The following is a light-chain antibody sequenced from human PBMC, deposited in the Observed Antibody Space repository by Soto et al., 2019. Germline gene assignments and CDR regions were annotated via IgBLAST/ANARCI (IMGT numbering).Light chain of an antibody. CDR3: QQRSSWPCIT. V-gene: IGKV3-11*01. Sequence: EIVLTQSPATLSLSPGERATLSCRASQSVSSHLGWYQQKPGQAPRLLIYGASSRATGIPVRFSGSGSGTDFTLTISSLEPEDFAVYYCQQRSSWPCITFGPGTKVDIK. CDR1: QSVSSH. J-gene: IGKJ3*01. CDR2: GAS.